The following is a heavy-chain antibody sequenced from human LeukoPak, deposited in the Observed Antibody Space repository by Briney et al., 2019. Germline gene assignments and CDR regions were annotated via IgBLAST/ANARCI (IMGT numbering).Heavy chain of an antibody. D-gene: IGHD2-2*01. CDR3: ARGGAVPAAMGDYYYYYHMDV. V-gene: IGHV3-53*01. Sequence: QSGGSLRLSCAASGFTVSSNYMSWVRQAPGKGLEWVSVIYSGGSTYYADSVKGRFTISRDNSKNTLYLQMNSLRAEDTAVYYCARGGAVPAAMGDYYYYYHMDVWGKGTTVTDSS. CDR1: GFTVSSNY. J-gene: IGHJ6*03. CDR2: IYSGGST.